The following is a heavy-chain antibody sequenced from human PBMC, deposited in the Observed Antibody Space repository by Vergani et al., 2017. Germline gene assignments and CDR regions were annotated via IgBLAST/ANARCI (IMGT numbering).Heavy chain of an antibody. J-gene: IGHJ4*02. Sequence: QVQLVEWGGGVVQPGGSLRLSCTASGFIFSSHGMHWVRQAPGKGLEWVAVISYDGSNKYYADSVKGRFTISRDNSKNTLYLQMNSLRVEDTAVYYCAKDLGAKRWLQYLFDYWGQGTLVTVSS. V-gene: IGHV3-30*18. CDR1: GFIFSSHG. CDR2: ISYDGSNK. D-gene: IGHD5-24*01. CDR3: AKDLGAKRWLQYLFDY.